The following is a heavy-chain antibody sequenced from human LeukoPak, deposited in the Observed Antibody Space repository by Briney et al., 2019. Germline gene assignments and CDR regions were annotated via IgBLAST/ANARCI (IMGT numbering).Heavy chain of an antibody. J-gene: IGHJ5*02. D-gene: IGHD6-13*01. CDR1: GFTFSTYP. V-gene: IGHV3-7*01. CDR3: ARDGYSSSWYFGNWFDP. Sequence: GGSLRLSCAASGFTFSTYPMSWVRQAPGKGLEWVANIKQDGGEKYYVDSVKGRFTISRDNAKNSLYLQMNSLRAEDTAVYYCARDGYSSSWYFGNWFDPWGQGTLVTVSS. CDR2: IKQDGGEK.